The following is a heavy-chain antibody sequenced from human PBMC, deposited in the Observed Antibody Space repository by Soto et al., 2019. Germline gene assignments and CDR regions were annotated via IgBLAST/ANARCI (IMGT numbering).Heavy chain of an antibody. D-gene: IGHD2-2*01. CDR3: AREGYQLLSYYYYMDV. CDR1: GGTFSSYT. J-gene: IGHJ6*03. Sequence: GASVKVSCKASGGTFSSYTISWVRQAPGQGLEWMGRIIPILGIANYAQKFQGRVTITADKSTSTAYMELSSLRSEDTAVYYCAREGYQLLSYYYYMDVWGKGTTVTVSS. CDR2: IIPILGIA. V-gene: IGHV1-69*04.